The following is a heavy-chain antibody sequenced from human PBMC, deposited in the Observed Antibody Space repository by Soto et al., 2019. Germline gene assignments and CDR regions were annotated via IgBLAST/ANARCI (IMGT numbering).Heavy chain of an antibody. CDR2: ISWNSGSI. J-gene: IGHJ6*03. D-gene: IGHD3-9*01. CDR1: GFTFDDYA. V-gene: IGHV3-9*01. CDR3: ALFETMDV. Sequence: EVQLVESGGGLVQPGRSLRLSCAASGFTFDDYAMHWVRQAPGKGLEWVSGISWNSGSIGYADSVKGRFTISRDNAKNSLYLQMNSLRAEDTALYYCALFETMDVWRKGTTVTVSS.